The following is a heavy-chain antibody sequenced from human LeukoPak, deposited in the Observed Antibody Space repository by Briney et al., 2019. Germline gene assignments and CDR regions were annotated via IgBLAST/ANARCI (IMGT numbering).Heavy chain of an antibody. CDR3: ARDLSVDYDSSGYFLNWFDP. CDR2: FDPEDGET. V-gene: IGHV1-24*01. D-gene: IGHD3-22*01. Sequence: ASVKVSCKVSGYTLTELSMHWVRQAPGKGLEWMGGFDPEDGETIYAQKFQGRVTMTEDTSTDTAYMELSSLRSEDTAVYYCARDLSVDYDSSGYFLNWFDPWGQGTLVTVSS. CDR1: GYTLTELS. J-gene: IGHJ5*02.